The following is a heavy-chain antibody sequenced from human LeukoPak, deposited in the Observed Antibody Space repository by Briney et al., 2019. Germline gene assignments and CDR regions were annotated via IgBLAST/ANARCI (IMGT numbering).Heavy chain of an antibody. V-gene: IGHV3-23*01. CDR2: ISASGTA. CDR1: GFTFSTYA. J-gene: IGHJ4*02. Sequence: GGSLRLSCAASGFTFSTYAMTWVRQAPGKGLEWVSVISASGTAHYADSMKGRFTISRDNSKNTVYLQMNSLRAEDTAVYYCARGGGATFFDYWGQGTLVTVSS. D-gene: IGHD1-26*01. CDR3: ARGGGATFFDY.